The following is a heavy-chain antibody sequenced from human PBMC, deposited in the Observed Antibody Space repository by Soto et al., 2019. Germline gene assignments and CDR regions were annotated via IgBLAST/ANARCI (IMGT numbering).Heavy chain of an antibody. Sequence: EVQLLESGGGLVQPGGSLRLSCAASGFTFSSYAMSWVRQAPGKGLVWVSAISGSGGSTYYADSVKGRFTISRDNSKNTLYLHMNRLRAEDTAVYYCAKAGPGYSYGPKFHYYYGLDVCGQGTTVTVSS. J-gene: IGHJ6*02. CDR2: ISGSGGST. D-gene: IGHD5-18*01. CDR3: AKAGPGYSYGPKFHYYYGLDV. V-gene: IGHV3-23*01. CDR1: GFTFSSYA.